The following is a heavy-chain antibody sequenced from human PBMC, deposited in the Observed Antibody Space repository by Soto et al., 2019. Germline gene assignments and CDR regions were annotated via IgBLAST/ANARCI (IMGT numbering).Heavy chain of an antibody. CDR2: IYYSAST. CDR3: ARDSRTPSGGMDV. V-gene: IGHV4-30-4*01. Sequence: SETLSLTCTVSGGSINSGDYHWTWIRQFPGKGLEWIGGIYYSASTYYNPALVSRITISLDTSKNQFSLKLTSVTAADTAVYFCARDSRTPSGGMDVWGQGTTVTVSS. CDR1: GGSINSGDYH. J-gene: IGHJ6*02.